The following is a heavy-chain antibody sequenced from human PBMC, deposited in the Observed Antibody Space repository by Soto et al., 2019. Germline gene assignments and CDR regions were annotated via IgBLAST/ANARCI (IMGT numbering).Heavy chain of an antibody. D-gene: IGHD2-21*02. J-gene: IGHJ4*02. CDR1: GESISSSSHY. Sequence: SETLSLTCIVSGESISSSSHYWGWIRQPPGKGLEWIGSIYYSGRTYYNPSFKSRVTISIDTSKNQFSLKLSSVTATDTAVYYCARQRTTVVTQAYFDHWGQGALVTVSS. CDR2: IYYSGRT. V-gene: IGHV4-39*01. CDR3: ARQRTTVVTQAYFDH.